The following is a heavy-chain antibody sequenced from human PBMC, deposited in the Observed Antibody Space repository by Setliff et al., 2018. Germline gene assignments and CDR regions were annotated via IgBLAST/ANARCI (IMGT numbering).Heavy chain of an antibody. CDR2: VKSRTDGGTT. V-gene: IGHV3-15*07. Sequence: GSLRLSCAASGFTFTDAWMNWVRQAPGKGLEWVGRVKSRTDGGTTDYAAPVKGRFTISRDNAKNSLYLQMNSLRAEDTAVYYCARGWWNYMNFWGQGIQVTVSS. CDR1: GFTFTDAW. J-gene: IGHJ4*02. CDR3: ARGWWNYMNF. D-gene: IGHD1-7*01.